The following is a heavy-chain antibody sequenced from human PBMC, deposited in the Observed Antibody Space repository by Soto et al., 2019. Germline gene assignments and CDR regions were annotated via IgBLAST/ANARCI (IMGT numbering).Heavy chain of an antibody. V-gene: IGHV1-46*01. Sequence: ASVKVSCKASGYTFTSYYMHWLRQAPGQGLEWMGIINPSGGSTTYAQKFQGRLTMTRDTSTSTVYMELSSLRSEDTAVYYCARDTRTTVTPRGRYYFDYWGQGTLVTVSS. D-gene: IGHD4-17*01. J-gene: IGHJ4*02. CDR2: INPSGGST. CDR3: ARDTRTTVTPRGRYYFDY. CDR1: GYTFTSYY.